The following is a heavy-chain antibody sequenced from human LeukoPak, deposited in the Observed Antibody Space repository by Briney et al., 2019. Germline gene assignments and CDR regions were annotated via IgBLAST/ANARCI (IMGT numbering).Heavy chain of an antibody. CDR3: ARGTLEHCSGASCYPLDS. Sequence: GGSLRLSCAASGFTFSSYWMSWVRQTPGKGLECVSVVTGSGGDTYYTGSVNGRFTISRDNSKNTLYLQMNSLRAEDTAVYYCARGTLEHCSGASCYPLDSWGQGTMVTVSS. V-gene: IGHV3-23*01. D-gene: IGHD2-15*01. J-gene: IGHJ5*01. CDR2: VTGSGGDT. CDR1: GFTFSSYW.